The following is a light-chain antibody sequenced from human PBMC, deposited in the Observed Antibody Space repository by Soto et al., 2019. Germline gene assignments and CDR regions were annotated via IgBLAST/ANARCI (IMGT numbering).Light chain of an antibody. CDR2: KAS. CDR3: QHRANWPLT. J-gene: IGKJ4*01. Sequence: DIQMTQSPSTLSGSVGDRVTITCRASQTISSWLAWYQQKPGKAPKLLIYKASALESGVPSRFSGSGSGTDFTLTISSLEPEDFAVYYCQHRANWPLTFGGGTKVDIK. CDR1: QTISSW. V-gene: IGKV1-5*03.